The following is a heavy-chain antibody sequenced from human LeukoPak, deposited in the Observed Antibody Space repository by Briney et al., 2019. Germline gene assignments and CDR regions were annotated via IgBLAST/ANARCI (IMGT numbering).Heavy chain of an antibody. CDR1: GGSFSGYY. D-gene: IGHD2-2*02. J-gene: IGHJ6*02. CDR3: AREIYCSSTSCYIV. CDR2: INHSGST. Sequence: SETLCLTCAVYGGSFSGYYWSWIRQPPGKGLEWIGEINHSGSTNYNPSLKSRVTISVDTSKNQFSLKLSSVAAADTAVYYCAREIYCSSTSCYIVWGQGTTVPVSS. V-gene: IGHV4-34*01.